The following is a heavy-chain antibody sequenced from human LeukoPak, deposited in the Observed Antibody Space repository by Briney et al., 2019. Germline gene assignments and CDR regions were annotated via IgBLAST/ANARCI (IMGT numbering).Heavy chain of an antibody. CDR3: ARWITMVRKFDP. D-gene: IGHD3-10*01. Sequence: ASVKVSCKASGYTFTSYAMHWVRQAPGQRLEWMGWINAGNGNTKYSQKFQGRVTITRDTSASTAYMELSSLRSEDTAVYYCARWITMVRKFDPWGQGTLVTVSS. J-gene: IGHJ5*02. CDR2: INAGNGNT. CDR1: GYTFTSYA. V-gene: IGHV1-3*01.